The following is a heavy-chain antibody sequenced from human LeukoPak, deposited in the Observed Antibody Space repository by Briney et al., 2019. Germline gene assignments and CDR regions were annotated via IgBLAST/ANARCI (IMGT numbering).Heavy chain of an antibody. V-gene: IGHV4-34*01. Sequence: PSETLSLTCAVYGGSFSGYYWSWIRQPPGKGLEWIGEINHSGSTNHNPSLKSRVTISVDTSKNQFSLKLSSVTAADTAVYYCARGPQQDYDFWSGYYTDYYYYMDVWGKGTTVTVSS. CDR3: ARGPQQDYDFWSGYYTDYYYYMDV. CDR2: INHSGST. J-gene: IGHJ6*03. D-gene: IGHD3-3*01. CDR1: GGSFSGYY.